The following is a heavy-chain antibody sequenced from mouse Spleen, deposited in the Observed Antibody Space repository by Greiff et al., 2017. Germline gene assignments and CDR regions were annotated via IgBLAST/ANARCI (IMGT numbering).Heavy chain of an antibody. CDR2: INPYNGGT. J-gene: IGHJ2*01. CDR3: ARGKDDGYYVDY. CDR1: GYTFTDYY. V-gene: IGHV1-19*01. D-gene: IGHD2-3*01. Sequence: EVQLQQSGPVLVKPGASVKVSCKASGYTFTDYYMNWVKQSHGKSLEWIGVINPYNGGTSYNQKFKGKATLTVDKSSSTAYMELNSLTSEDSAVYYCARGKDDGYYVDYWGQGTTLTVSS.